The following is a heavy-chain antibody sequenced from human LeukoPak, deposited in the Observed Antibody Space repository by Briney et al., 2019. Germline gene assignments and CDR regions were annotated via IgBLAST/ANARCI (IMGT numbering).Heavy chain of an antibody. D-gene: IGHD3-10*01. Sequence: PGGSLRLSCAASGFTFSSYAMSWVRQAPGKGLEWVSAISGSGGSTYYADSVKGRFTISGDNSKNTLYLQMNSLRAEDTAVYYCATLDGSGLTYDAFDIWGQGTMVTVSS. CDR3: ATLDGSGLTYDAFDI. CDR2: ISGSGGST. J-gene: IGHJ3*02. CDR1: GFTFSSYA. V-gene: IGHV3-23*01.